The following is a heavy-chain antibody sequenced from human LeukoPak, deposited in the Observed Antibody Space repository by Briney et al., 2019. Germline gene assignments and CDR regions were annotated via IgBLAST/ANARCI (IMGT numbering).Heavy chain of an antibody. CDR2: NSASGETT. CDR3: AKAPVGWXRPLDY. V-gene: IGHV3-23*01. Sequence: GGSLRLSCAASGFIFSTYAMSWVRQAPGKGLEWVSGNSASGETTYYADSVKGRFTISRDNSKNTLHLQMNSLRAEDTAVYYCAKAPVGWXRPLDYWGQGTLVTVSS. CDR1: GFIFSTYA. D-gene: IGHD5-12*01. J-gene: IGHJ4*02.